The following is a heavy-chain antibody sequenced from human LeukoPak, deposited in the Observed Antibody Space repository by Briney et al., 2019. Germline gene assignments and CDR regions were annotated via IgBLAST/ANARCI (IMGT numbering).Heavy chain of an antibody. CDR1: GFTFSLYA. CDR2: FSGGSHAT. Sequence: GGSLRLSCAASGFTFSLYAMSWVRQAPGKGPEWISAFSGGSHATYYADSVKGRFTVSRDNSKNTLYLRMNSLRAEDTAVYYCAKEGARTAGDYNPLLYYYMDYWGKGTTVTVSS. D-gene: IGHD1-26*01. J-gene: IGHJ6*03. V-gene: IGHV3-23*01. CDR3: AKEGARTAGDYNPLLYYYMDY.